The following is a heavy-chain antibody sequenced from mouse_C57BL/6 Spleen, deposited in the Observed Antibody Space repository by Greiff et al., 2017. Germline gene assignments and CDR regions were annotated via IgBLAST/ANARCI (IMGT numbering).Heavy chain of an antibody. D-gene: IGHD2-3*01. Sequence: QVQLQQSGAELAKPGASVKLSCKASGYTFTSYWMHWVKQRPGQGLEWIGYINPSSGYTKYNQKFKDKATLTADKSSSTAYMQLSSLTYEASAVYYCAREGDGYYGGFAYWGQGTLVTVSA. CDR2: INPSSGYT. CDR3: AREGDGYYGGFAY. J-gene: IGHJ3*01. V-gene: IGHV1-7*01. CDR1: GYTFTSYW.